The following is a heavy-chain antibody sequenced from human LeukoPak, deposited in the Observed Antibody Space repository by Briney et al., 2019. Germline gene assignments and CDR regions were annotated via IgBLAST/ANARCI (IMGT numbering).Heavy chain of an antibody. CDR3: ARKGTGTELNFDY. Sequence: SETLSLTCAVYGGSFSGYYWSWLRQPPGKGLEWIGEINHSGSTNYNPSLKSRVTISVDTSKNQFSLKLSSVTAADTAVYYCARKGTGTELNFDYWGQGTLVTVSS. CDR1: GGSFSGYY. D-gene: IGHD1-1*01. J-gene: IGHJ4*02. V-gene: IGHV4-34*01. CDR2: INHSGST.